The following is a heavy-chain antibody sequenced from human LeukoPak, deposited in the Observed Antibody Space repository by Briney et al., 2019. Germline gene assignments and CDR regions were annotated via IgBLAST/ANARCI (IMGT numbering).Heavy chain of an antibody. Sequence: ASVKVSCKASGYTFTSYVISWVRQAPGQGLEWMGWISPYNGNTNYAQKPQGRVTMTTDTSTSTAYMELRSLGSGDTGVYYCAREVTDLSFYYGMDVWGQGTTVTVSS. CDR1: GYTFTSYV. CDR3: AREVTDLSFYYGMDV. D-gene: IGHD2-21*02. J-gene: IGHJ6*02. V-gene: IGHV1-18*01. CDR2: ISPYNGNT.